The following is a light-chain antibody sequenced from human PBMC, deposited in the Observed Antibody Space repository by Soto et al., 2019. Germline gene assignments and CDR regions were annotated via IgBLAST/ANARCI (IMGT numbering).Light chain of an antibody. J-gene: IGKJ1*01. Sequence: EIVLAQSPVTLCLSAGEGASLSWKAIHSIDTTLGWSQQKPGQVPRPLIYDASLRATGIPARFTGSGSGTDFTLTITSLEPEDFAVYYCQQRGNWPRTWAFGQGTKVDI. CDR1: HSIDTT. CDR3: QQRGNWPRTWA. CDR2: DAS. V-gene: IGKV3-11*01.